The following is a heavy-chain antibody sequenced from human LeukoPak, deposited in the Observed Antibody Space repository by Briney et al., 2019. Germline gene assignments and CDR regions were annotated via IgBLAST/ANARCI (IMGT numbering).Heavy chain of an antibody. CDR3: ARGAYCGGDCYTTPLYNWFDP. Sequence: GESLKISCKGSGYSFTSYCIGWVRQMPGKGLEWMGIIYPGDSDTRYSPSFQAHDTISADKSISTASLQGHCLNATDTAMSFCARGAYCGGDCYTTPLYNWFDPWGQGTLVTVSS. D-gene: IGHD2-21*02. J-gene: IGHJ5*02. CDR2: IYPGDSDT. CDR1: GYSFTSYC. V-gene: IGHV5-51*01.